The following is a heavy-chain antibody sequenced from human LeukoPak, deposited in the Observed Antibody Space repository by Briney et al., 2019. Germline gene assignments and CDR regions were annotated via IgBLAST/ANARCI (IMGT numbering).Heavy chain of an antibody. CDR3: ARDRPRDYAIDY. J-gene: IGHJ4*02. Sequence: GGSLRLSCVVSGFTFRSYCMNWVRQAPGKGLEWLSYIDGSSSTLYYADSVMGRFTISRDTAKNSLYLEMHSLRAEDTAVYYCARDRPRDYAIDYWGQGTLVTVSS. CDR2: IDGSSSTL. CDR1: GFTFRSYC. D-gene: IGHD4/OR15-4a*01. V-gene: IGHV3-48*01.